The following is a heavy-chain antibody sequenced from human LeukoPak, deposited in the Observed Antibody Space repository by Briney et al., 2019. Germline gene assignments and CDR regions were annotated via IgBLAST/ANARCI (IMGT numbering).Heavy chain of an antibody. D-gene: IGHD5-24*01. V-gene: IGHV4-59*01. CDR2: IYYRGST. J-gene: IGHJ6*03. Sequence: SETLSLTCIASGGSISSYYWSWIRQPPGKGLEWIGNIYYRGSTNYNPSLNSRVIMSVDTTNNQFSLRLSSVTAADTAIYYCARVGDGYNYFPYYYMDFWGKGTTVIVSS. CDR3: ARVGDGYNYFPYYYMDF. CDR1: GGSISSYY.